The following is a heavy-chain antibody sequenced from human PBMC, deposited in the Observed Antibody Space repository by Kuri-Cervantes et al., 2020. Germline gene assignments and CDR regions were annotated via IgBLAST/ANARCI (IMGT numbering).Heavy chain of an antibody. CDR2: IGTAGDT. D-gene: IGHD3-22*01. CDR3: ARGSYYYDSSGFTA. J-gene: IGHJ5*02. CDR1: GFTFDDYA. V-gene: IGHV3-13*01. Sequence: GGSLRLSCAASGFTFDDYAMHWVRQAPGKGLEWVSAIGTAGDTYYPGSVKGRFTISRENAKNSLYLQMNSLRAGDTAVYYCARGSYYYDSSGFTAWGQGTQVTVSS.